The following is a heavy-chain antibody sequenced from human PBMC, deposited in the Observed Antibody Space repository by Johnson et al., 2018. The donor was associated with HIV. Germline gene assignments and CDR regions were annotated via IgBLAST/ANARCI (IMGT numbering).Heavy chain of an antibody. J-gene: IGHJ3*02. CDR3: VRGSRYTHDNDDVYLLQAFDI. Sequence: VQLVESGGGLVQPGGSLRLSCAASGFTFSSYDMHWVRQATGKGLEWVSAIGTAGDTYYPGSVKGRFTISRENAKNSLHLQMNSLRAEDTAVYYCVRGSRYTHDNDDVYLLQAFDIWGQGTVVTVSS. CDR1: GFTFSSYD. V-gene: IGHV3-13*01. CDR2: IGTAGDT. D-gene: IGHD3-16*01.